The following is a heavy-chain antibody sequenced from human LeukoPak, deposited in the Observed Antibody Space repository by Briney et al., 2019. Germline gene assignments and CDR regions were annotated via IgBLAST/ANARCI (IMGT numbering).Heavy chain of an antibody. CDR2: ISGSGGST. D-gene: IGHD2-2*01. CDR3: AKDRSQLLWVDY. J-gene: IGHJ4*02. CDR1: RFTFSRYA. V-gene: IGHV3-23*01. Sequence: GASQTLPCTASRFTFSRYAMSWVRQSPGKGLEGVSAISGSGGSTYYADSVKCRFTISRDNSKNTLYLQMNSLRAEDTAVYYCAKDRSQLLWVDYWGQGTLVTVSS.